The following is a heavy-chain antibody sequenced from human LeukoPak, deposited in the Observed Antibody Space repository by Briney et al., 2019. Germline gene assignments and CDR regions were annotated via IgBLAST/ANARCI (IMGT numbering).Heavy chain of an antibody. V-gene: IGHV4-59*01. D-gene: IGHD6-19*01. CDR1: GDSISTYY. Sequence: SETLSLTCTVSGDSISTYYWSWIRQPPGKGLEWIGYIYYSGSTNYNPSLKSRVTISVDTSKNQFSLKLNSVTAADTAVYYCARGKQSLYYYAMDVWGQGTTVTVPS. J-gene: IGHJ6*02. CDR2: IYYSGST. CDR3: ARGKQSLYYYAMDV.